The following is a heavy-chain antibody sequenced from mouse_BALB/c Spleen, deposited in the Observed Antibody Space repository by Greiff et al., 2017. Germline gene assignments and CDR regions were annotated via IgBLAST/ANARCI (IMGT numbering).Heavy chain of an antibody. D-gene: IGHD4-1*01. CDR3: ARDWDNYAMDY. V-gene: IGHV5-17*02. CDR1: GFTFSSFG. CDR2: ISSGSSTI. J-gene: IGHJ4*01. Sequence: DVHLVESGGGLVQPGGSRKLSCAASGFTFSSFGMHWVRQAPEKGLEWVAYISSGSSTIYYADTVKGRFTISRDNPKNTLFLQMTSLRSEDTAMYYCARDWDNYAMDYWGQGTSVTVSS.